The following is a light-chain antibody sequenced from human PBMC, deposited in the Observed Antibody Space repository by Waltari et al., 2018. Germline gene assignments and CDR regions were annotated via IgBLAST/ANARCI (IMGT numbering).Light chain of an antibody. V-gene: IGLV3-1*01. J-gene: IGLJ2*01. Sequence: SYELTQPPSISVSPGQTARLTCSGAQLADKYVSWYQQKSGQSPTLVIYQDNKRPSGIPERFSGSNSGNTATLTISETQTFDEADFYCQAWDITTKVVFGGGTKLTVL. CDR2: QDN. CDR3: QAWDITTKVV. CDR1: QLADKY.